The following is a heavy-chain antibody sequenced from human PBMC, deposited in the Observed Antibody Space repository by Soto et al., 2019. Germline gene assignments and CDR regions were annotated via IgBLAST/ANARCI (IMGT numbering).Heavy chain of an antibody. CDR3: AKHSVFGGSDY. CDR1: GFTFSSYG. D-gene: IGHD2-15*01. V-gene: IGHV3-23*01. CDR2: ISGSGGTT. J-gene: IGHJ4*02. Sequence: GGSLRLSCAASGFTFSSYGMSCVRQAPGKGLEWVSAISGSGGTTYYADSVKGRFTISRDNSKNTLYLQMNSLRAEHTAVYYCAKHSVFGGSDYWGQGTLVTVSS.